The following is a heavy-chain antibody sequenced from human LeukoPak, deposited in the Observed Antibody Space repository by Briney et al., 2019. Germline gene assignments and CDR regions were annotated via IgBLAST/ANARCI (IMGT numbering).Heavy chain of an antibody. Sequence: GGSLRLSCAASGFTFSSYAMSWVRQAPGKGLEWVSSITGSGGSTYYADSVKGRFTISRDNSKNTLYLQMNSLRAEDTAVYYCARANFSELEVGDYWGQGTLVTVSS. CDR1: GFTFSSYA. J-gene: IGHJ4*02. CDR3: ARANFSELEVGDY. CDR2: ITGSGGST. D-gene: IGHD1-7*01. V-gene: IGHV3-23*01.